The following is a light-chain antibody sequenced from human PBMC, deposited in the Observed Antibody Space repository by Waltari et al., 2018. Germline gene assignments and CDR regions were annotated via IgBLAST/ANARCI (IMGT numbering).Light chain of an antibody. Sequence: DIQMTQSPSSLSASIGDRVPVTCRASQGISKELSWYQQKPGKAPTLLIYAASTLQTGVSSRFSGSGSGTDFTLTVTSLQPEDVATYYCQHDYTTPYSFGQGTKVEIK. CDR3: QHDYTTPYS. V-gene: IGKV1-27*01. J-gene: IGKJ2*03. CDR2: AAS. CDR1: QGISKE.